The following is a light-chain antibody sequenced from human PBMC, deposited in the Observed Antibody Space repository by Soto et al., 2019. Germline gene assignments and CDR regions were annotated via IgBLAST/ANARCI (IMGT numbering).Light chain of an antibody. CDR2: EVS. CDR3: TSYTSSNTFV. V-gene: IGLV2-14*01. CDR1: SSDVGGYNY. Sequence: QSALTQPASVSGSPGQSITISCTGTSSDVGGYNYVSWYQQHPGKAPKVMIYEVSDRPSGVSNRFSGSKSGNTASLTISGLQADDEADYYCTSYTSSNTFVFGTGTKLTVL. J-gene: IGLJ1*01.